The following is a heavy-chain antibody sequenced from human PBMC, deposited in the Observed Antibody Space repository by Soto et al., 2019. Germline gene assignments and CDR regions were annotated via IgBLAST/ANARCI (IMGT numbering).Heavy chain of an antibody. D-gene: IGHD2-15*01. Sequence: QVQLVQSGAEVKKPGASVKVACKASGYTFTHYGITWVRQAPGQGLEGMGWLNSFSCDTNYPQKLQGRLTMTTDTSTNTVYMELGNLRSDDTAVYSCARDLHSGGKYWYFDIWGRGTLVTVSS. CDR3: ARDLHSGGKYWYFDI. CDR1: GYTFTHYG. CDR2: LNSFSCDT. J-gene: IGHJ2*01. V-gene: IGHV1-18*01.